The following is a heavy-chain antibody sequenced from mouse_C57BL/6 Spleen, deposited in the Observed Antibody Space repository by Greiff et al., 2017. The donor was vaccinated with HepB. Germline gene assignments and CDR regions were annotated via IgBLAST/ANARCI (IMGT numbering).Heavy chain of an antibody. CDR3: ARDMGLREFAY. Sequence: EVHLVESGGGLVRPGGSLKLSCAASGFTFSSYAMSWVRQTPEKRLEWVATISDGGSYTYYPDNVKGRFTISRDNAKNNLYLQMSHLKSEDTAMYYCARDMGLREFAYWGQGTLVTVSA. J-gene: IGHJ3*01. V-gene: IGHV5-4*01. CDR1: GFTFSSYA. D-gene: IGHD2-4*01. CDR2: ISDGGSYT.